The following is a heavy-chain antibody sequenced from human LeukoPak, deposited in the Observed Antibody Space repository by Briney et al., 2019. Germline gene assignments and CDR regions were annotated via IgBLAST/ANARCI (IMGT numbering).Heavy chain of an antibody. D-gene: IGHD6-13*01. CDR2: IKSKTDGGTT. CDR3: TTRIKYSSSWYEVY. Sequence: PGGSLRLSCAASGFTFSNAWMNWVRQAAGEGLEWVGRIKSKTDGGTTDYAAPVKGRFTISRDDSKNTLYLQMNSLKTEDTAVYYCTTRIKYSSSWYEVYWGQGTLVTVSS. V-gene: IGHV3-15*07. CDR1: GFTFSNAW. J-gene: IGHJ4*02.